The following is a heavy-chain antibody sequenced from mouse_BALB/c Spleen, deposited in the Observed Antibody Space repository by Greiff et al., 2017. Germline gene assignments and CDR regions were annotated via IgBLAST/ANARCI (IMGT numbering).Heavy chain of an antibody. CDR2: INSNGGST. J-gene: IGHJ3*01. V-gene: IGHV5-6-3*01. CDR1: GFTFSSYG. Sequence: EVKLVESGGGLVQPGGSLKLSCAASGFTFSSYGMSWVRQTPDKRLELVATINSNGGSTYYPDSVKGRFTISRDNAKNTLYLQMSSLKSEDTAMYYCARGGYRYGGFAYWGQGTLVTVSA. D-gene: IGHD2-14*01. CDR3: ARGGYRYGGFAY.